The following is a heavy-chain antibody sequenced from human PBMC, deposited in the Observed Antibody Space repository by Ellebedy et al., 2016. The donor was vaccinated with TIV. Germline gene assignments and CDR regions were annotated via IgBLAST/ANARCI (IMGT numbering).Heavy chain of an antibody. J-gene: IGHJ3*02. CDR1: GFTFDDYA. CDR3: AKDIGEYNWNVGSSDAFDI. D-gene: IGHD1-1*01. CDR2: ISWNSGSI. Sequence: GGSLRLSXAASGFTFDDYAMHWVRQAPGKGLEWVSGISWNSGSIGYADSVKGRFTISRDNAKNSLYLQMNSLRAEDTALYYCAKDIGEYNWNVGSSDAFDIWGQGTMVTVSS. V-gene: IGHV3-9*01.